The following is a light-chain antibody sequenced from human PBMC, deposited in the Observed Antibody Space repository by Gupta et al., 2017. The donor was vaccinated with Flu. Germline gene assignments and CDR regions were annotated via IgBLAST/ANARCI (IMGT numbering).Light chain of an antibody. CDR1: QSVSSN. Sequence: EIVMTQSPATLSVSPGERATLSCRASQSVSSNLAWYQQKPGQATRLLIYGASTRATGIIDRFSGSGSGTEFTRPSSSMQSDDFEVDYGQHKGAFGQGTKVEIK. CDR2: GAS. CDR3: QHKGA. J-gene: IGKJ1*01. V-gene: IGKV3-15*01.